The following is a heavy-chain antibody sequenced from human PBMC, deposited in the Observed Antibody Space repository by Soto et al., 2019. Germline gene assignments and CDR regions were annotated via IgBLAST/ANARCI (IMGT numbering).Heavy chain of an antibody. CDR2: ISGSGGST. V-gene: IGHV3-23*01. CDR1: GFTFSSYA. CDR3: AKENTIFGVVNYFDY. Sequence: PGGSLRLSCAASGFTFSSYAMSWVRQAPGKGLKWVSAISGSGGSTYYADSVKGRFTISRDNSKNTLYLQMNSLRAEDTAVYYCAKENTIFGVVNYFDYWGQGTLVTVSS. D-gene: IGHD3-3*01. J-gene: IGHJ4*02.